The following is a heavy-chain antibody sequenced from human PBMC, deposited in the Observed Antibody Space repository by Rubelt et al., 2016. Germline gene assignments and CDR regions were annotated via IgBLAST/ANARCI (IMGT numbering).Heavy chain of an antibody. CDR2: IKSKTDGGTT. CDR1: GFTFSNAW. V-gene: IGHV3-15*01. Sequence: EVQVLETGGGLVQPGGSRRLSCAASGFTFSNAWMSWVRQAPGKGLEWVGRIKSKTDGGTTDYAAPVKGRFTISRDDSKNTLYLQMNSLKTEDTAVYYCTTAGSGRKYYYYYCGMDVWGQGTTVTVSS. CDR3: TTAGSGRKYYYYYCGMDV. D-gene: IGHD3-10*01. J-gene: IGHJ6*02.